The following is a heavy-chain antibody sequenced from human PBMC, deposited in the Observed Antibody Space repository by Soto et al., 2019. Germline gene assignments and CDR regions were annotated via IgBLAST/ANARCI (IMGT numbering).Heavy chain of an antibody. CDR3: AREGHRSQDAFDI. CDR2: INHSGST. Sequence: SETLSLTCAVYGGYFSGYYWSWLRQPPGKGLEWIGEINHSGSTNYNPSLKSRVTISVDTSKNQFSLKLSSVTAADTAVYYCAREGHRSQDAFDIWGQGTMVTVSS. V-gene: IGHV4-34*01. CDR1: GGYFSGYY. J-gene: IGHJ3*02.